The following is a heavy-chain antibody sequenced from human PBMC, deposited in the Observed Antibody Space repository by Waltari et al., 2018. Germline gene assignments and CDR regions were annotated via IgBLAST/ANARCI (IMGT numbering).Heavy chain of an antibody. J-gene: IGHJ3*01. D-gene: IGHD2-21*02. CDR3: TTRSLVEGTDDVLDL. V-gene: IGHV3-15*01. CDR1: GFTFSNAW. Sequence: EVQLVESGGGLVKPGGSLRLSCEASGFTFSNAWVRQAPGKGLEVVGRIKSRTEGGTTDYAAPVKGRFSVSRDDSKKMLYLEMNNLKTEDTAMYFCTTRSLVEGTDDVLDLWGRGTMAIVSS. CDR2: IKSRTEGGTT.